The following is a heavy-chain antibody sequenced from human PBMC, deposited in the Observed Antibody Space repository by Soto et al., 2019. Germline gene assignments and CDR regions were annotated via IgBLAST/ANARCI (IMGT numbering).Heavy chain of an antibody. CDR3: SRDLGWAFDS. D-gene: IGHD6-19*01. CDR2: ISGGGRLI. J-gene: IGHJ4*02. V-gene: IGHV3-48*02. CDR1: GFTFSTFS. Sequence: EVQLVESGGGSVQPGGSLRLSCAASGFTFSTFSMNWVRQAPGRGLEWISYISGGGRLISYADSGRGRFTISSDNAKNSLYLQIDSLTDEVTVVYYCSRDLGWAFDSWGQGTLVTVSS.